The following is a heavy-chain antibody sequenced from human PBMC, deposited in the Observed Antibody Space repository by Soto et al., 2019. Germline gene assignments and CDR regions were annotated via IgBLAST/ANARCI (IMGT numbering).Heavy chain of an antibody. CDR2: INDDGDST. CDR3: AKVVIMRAVNDALDV. V-gene: IGHV3-23*01. Sequence: LRLSCAASGFTFSSYAMTWVRQAAGKGLEWVSAINDDGDSTYYADSVKGRFTISRDNSKNTVYLEMNSLRAEDTAEYYCAKVVIMRAVNDALDVWGQGTRVTVSS. J-gene: IGHJ3*01. CDR1: GFTFSSYA. D-gene: IGHD3-22*01.